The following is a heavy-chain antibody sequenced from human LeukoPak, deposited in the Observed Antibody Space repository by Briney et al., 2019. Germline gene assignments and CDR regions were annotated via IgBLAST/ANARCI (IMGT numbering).Heavy chain of an antibody. CDR1: GGTFSSYA. J-gene: IGHJ6*03. CDR2: IIPIFGTA. Sequence: SVKVSCKASGGTFSSYAISWVRQAPGQGLEWMGGIIPIFGTANYAQKFQGRVTITTDESTSTTYMELSSLRSEDTAVYYCASGVRGVYTHYYYYYMDVWGKGTTVTVSS. CDR3: ASGVRGVYTHYYYYYMDV. V-gene: IGHV1-69*05. D-gene: IGHD3-10*01.